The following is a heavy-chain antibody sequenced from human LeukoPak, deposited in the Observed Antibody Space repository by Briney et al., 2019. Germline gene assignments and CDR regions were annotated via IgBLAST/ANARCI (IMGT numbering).Heavy chain of an antibody. D-gene: IGHD3-3*01. CDR3: AKDNTIFGVVSHAFDI. CDR2: ISGSGGST. Sequence: GGSLRLSCAASGFTFSSYAMSWVRQAPGQGLEWVSAISGSGGSTYYADSVKGRFTISRDNSKNTLYLQMNSLRAEDTAVYYCAKDNTIFGVVSHAFDIWGQGTMVTVSS. CDR1: GFTFSSYA. J-gene: IGHJ3*02. V-gene: IGHV3-23*01.